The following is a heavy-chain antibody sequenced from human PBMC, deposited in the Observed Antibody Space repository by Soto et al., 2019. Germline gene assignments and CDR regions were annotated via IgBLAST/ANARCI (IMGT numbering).Heavy chain of an antibody. V-gene: IGHV3-74*01. CDR3: AREDYGVLAGYYMDR. CDR1: GFTFGGYW. CDR2: SNRDGSDT. D-gene: IGHD3-9*01. Sequence: GGSLRLSCAASGFTFGGYWMHWVRQAPGKGLEWVSRSNRDGSDTNYADSVKGRFTVSRDNAKNTLFLQMNGLRAEDTAVYFCAREDYGVLAGYYMDRWGQGTLVTVSS. J-gene: IGHJ5*02.